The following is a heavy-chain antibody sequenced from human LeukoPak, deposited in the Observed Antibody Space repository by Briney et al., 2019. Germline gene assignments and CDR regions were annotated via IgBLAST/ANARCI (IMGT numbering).Heavy chain of an antibody. J-gene: IGHJ6*02. D-gene: IGHD6-13*01. CDR2: INPSGDIT. Sequence: ASVKVSCKASGYTFTNYYLHWVRQAPGQGLEWMGIINPSGDITSYAQKFQGRVTMTRDTSTSTVYMELSSLRSEDTAVYYCARDTSAAAGPYYYYGMDVWGQGTTVTVSS. CDR1: GYTFTNYY. CDR3: ARDTSAAAGPYYYYGMDV. V-gene: IGHV1-46*01.